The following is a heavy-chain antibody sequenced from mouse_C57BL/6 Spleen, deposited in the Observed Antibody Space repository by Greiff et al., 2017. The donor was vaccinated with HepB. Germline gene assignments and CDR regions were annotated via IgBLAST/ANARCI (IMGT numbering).Heavy chain of an antibody. Sequence: QVQLQQPGAELVMPGASVKLSCKASGYTFTSYWMHWVKQRPGQGLAWIGEIDPSDSYTNYNQKFKGKSTLTVDKSSSTAYMQLSSLTSEDSAVYYCARSGDYDWYFDVWGTGTTVTVSS. CDR1: GYTFTSYW. J-gene: IGHJ1*03. D-gene: IGHD2-4*01. CDR2: IDPSDSYT. CDR3: ARSGDYDWYFDV. V-gene: IGHV1-69*01.